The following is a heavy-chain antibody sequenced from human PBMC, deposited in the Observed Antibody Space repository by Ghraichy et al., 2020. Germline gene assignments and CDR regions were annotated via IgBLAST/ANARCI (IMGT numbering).Heavy chain of an antibody. J-gene: IGHJ4*02. D-gene: IGHD6-19*01. CDR1: GFTSKTYW. CDR3: VADVGWYFHY. V-gene: IGHV3-7*01. Sequence: GSLRLSCTVSGFTSKTYWMHWVRQAPGEGLEWVATMKQDGSDRHYVDSVKGRFTISRDNAENSLYLQMNSLRAEDTAVYYCVADVGWYFHYWGQGILVTVSS. CDR2: MKQDGSDR.